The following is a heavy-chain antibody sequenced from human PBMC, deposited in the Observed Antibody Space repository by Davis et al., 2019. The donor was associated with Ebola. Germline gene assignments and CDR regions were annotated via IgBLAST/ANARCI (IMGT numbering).Heavy chain of an antibody. J-gene: IGHJ4*02. CDR2: ISYDGSNK. CDR3: AYGVFDYGGAFDY. Sequence: GGSLRLSCAASGFTFSSYAMHCVRQAPGKGLAWVAVISYDGSNKYYAESVKGRFTISRDNSDNTVYLQMNSMRIDDTAVYDCAYGVFDYGGAFDYWGQGTLVTVSS. CDR1: GFTFSSYA. D-gene: IGHD4-23*01. V-gene: IGHV3-30-3*01.